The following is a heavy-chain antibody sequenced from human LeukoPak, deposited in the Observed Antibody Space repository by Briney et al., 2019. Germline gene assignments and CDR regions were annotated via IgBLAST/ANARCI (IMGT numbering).Heavy chain of an antibody. D-gene: IGHD6-13*01. CDR3: ASPPSSSWYSWYFDL. CDR1: GFTVSSNY. Sequence: GGSLRLSCAASGFTVSSNYMSWVRQAPGKGLEWVSVIYSGGSTYYADSVKGRFTISRDNSKNTLYLQMNSLRAEDTAVYYCASPPSSSWYSWYFDLWGRGTLVTVSS. V-gene: IGHV3-53*01. CDR2: IYSGGST. J-gene: IGHJ2*01.